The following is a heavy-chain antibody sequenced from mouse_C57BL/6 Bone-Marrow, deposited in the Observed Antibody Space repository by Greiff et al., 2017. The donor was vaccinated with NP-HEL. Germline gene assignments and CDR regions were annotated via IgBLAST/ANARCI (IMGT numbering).Heavy chain of an antibody. CDR1: GYTFTDYY. CDR3: ARYGFAY. CDR2: IYPGSGNT. Sequence: QVQLQQSGAELVRPGASVKLSCKASGYTFTDYYINWVKQRPGQGLEWIARIYPGSGNTYYNEKFKGKATLTAEKSSSTAYMQLSSLTSEDFAVYFCARYGFAYWGQGTLVTVSA. J-gene: IGHJ3*01. V-gene: IGHV1-76*01.